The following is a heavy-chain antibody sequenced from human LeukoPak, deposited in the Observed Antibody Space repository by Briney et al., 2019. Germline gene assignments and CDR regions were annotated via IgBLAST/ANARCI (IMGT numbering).Heavy chain of an antibody. D-gene: IGHD3-10*01. CDR2: IYHSGST. CDR3: ARRNHYYGSGSYYPNNWFDP. CDR1: GGSISSGGYS. Sequence: PSETLSLTCAVSGGSISSGGYSWSWIRQPPGKGLEWIGYIYHSGSTYYNPSLKSRVTISVDTSKNQFSLKLSSVTAADTAVYYCARRNHYYGSGSYYPNNWFDPWGQGTLVTVSS. J-gene: IGHJ5*02. V-gene: IGHV4-30-2*01.